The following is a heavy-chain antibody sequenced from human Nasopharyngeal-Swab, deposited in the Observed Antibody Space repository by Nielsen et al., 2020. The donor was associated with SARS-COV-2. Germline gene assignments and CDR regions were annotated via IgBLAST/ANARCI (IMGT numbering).Heavy chain of an antibody. CDR2: ISYDGNNK. J-gene: IGHJ6*02. D-gene: IGHD5-12*01. CDR3: AKDLAKTVASATPYYYGMDV. V-gene: IGHV3-30*18. Sequence: WIRQPPGKGLEWVSVISYDGNNKYYADSVKGRFTISRDTSKNTLYLQMDSLRAEDMAMYYCAKDLAKTVASATPYYYGMDVWGQGTTVTVSS.